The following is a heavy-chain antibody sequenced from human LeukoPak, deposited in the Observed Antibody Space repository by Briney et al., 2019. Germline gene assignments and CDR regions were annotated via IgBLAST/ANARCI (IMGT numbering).Heavy chain of an antibody. J-gene: IGHJ4*02. D-gene: IGHD3-16*01. CDR1: GGSISSYY. V-gene: IGHV4-59*01. CDR3: ARGAGPFVY. Sequence: SETLSLTCTVSGGSISSYYWSWIRQPPGKGLEWIGYIYYSGSTNYNPSLKSRVTISVDTSKNQFSLKLSSVTAADTAVYYCARGAGPFVYRGQGTLVTVSS. CDR2: IYYSGST.